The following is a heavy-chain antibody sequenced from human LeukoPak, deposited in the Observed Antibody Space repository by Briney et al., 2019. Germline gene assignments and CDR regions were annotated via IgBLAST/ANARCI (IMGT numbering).Heavy chain of an antibody. Sequence: ASETLSLTCTVSGGSMSNYYWSWIRQPAGKGLEWIGRIYTSGTNNYNPALKSRVTISVDTYKKQFSLKLSSVTAADTAVYYCALYWGRGNDAFDIWGQGTMVTVSS. CDR3: ALYWGRGNDAFDI. D-gene: IGHD3-10*01. J-gene: IGHJ3*02. CDR2: IYTSGTN. V-gene: IGHV4-4*07. CDR1: GGSMSNYY.